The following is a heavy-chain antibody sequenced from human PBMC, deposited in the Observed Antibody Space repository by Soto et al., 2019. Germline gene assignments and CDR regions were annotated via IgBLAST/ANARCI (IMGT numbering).Heavy chain of an antibody. D-gene: IGHD2-15*01. CDR1: RFSVTNNKY. CDR2: IYHSGAT. V-gene: IGHV4-4*02. CDR3: ARDSRYCTDGGCCIMRDAFDV. J-gene: IGHJ3*01. Sequence: QAQLQESGPGLVRPSGTLSLTCTVSRFSVTNNKYWNWVRQSPGKALEWIGEIYHSGATYYNPSLSGRASISMDTSKNQISLNLTSVTAADTAVYYCARDSRYCTDGGCCIMRDAFDVWGQGTLVTVSS.